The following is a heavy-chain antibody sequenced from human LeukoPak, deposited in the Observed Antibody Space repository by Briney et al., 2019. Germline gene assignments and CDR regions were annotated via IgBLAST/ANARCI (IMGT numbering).Heavy chain of an antibody. CDR3: AIRYCSGGSCTVPSFYYYYYYYMDV. CDR1: GGTFSSYA. D-gene: IGHD2-15*01. V-gene: IGHV1-69*06. J-gene: IGHJ6*03. Sequence: SVKVSCKASGGTFSSYAISWVRQAPGQGLEWMGGIIPIFGTANYAQKFQGRVTITADKSTSTAYMELSSLRSEDTAVYYCAIRYCSGGSCTVPSFYYYYYYYMDVWGKGTTVTVSS. CDR2: IIPIFGTA.